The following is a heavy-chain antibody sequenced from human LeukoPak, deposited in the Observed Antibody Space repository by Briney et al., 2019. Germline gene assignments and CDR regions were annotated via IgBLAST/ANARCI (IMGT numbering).Heavy chain of an antibody. J-gene: IGHJ5*02. Sequence: SETLSLTCTVSGGSISSYYWSWIRQPPGKGLEWIGYIYYSGSTNYNPSLKSRLTISVDGSKNQFSLSLRSVTAADTAVYYCARSYYYGSGTYGPPNWFDPWGQGILVTVSS. CDR2: IYYSGST. CDR3: ARSYYYGSGTYGPPNWFDP. V-gene: IGHV4-59*12. CDR1: GGSISSYY. D-gene: IGHD3-10*01.